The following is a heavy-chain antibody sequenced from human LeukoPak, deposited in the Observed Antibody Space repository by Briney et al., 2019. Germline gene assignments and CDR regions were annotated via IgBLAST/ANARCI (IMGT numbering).Heavy chain of an antibody. CDR1: GFTFSSYA. V-gene: IGHV3-23*01. CDR3: AKDGKVIVATSVAH. J-gene: IGHJ4*02. CDR2: ISGSGTST. Sequence: PGGSLRLSCAASGFTFSSYAMHWVRQAPGKGLEWVSAISGSGTSTYYADSVKGRFTLSRDNSKNTMYLQMNSLRAEDTAVYYCAKDGKVIVATSVAHWGQGTLVTVSS. D-gene: IGHD5-12*01.